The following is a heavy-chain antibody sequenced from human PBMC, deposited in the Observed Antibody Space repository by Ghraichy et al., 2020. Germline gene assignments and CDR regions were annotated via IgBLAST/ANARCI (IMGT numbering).Heavy chain of an antibody. Sequence: SETLSLTCTVSGGSISSSSYYWGWIRQPPGKGLEWIGSIYYSGSTYYNPSLKSRVTISVDTSKNQFSLKLSSVTAADTAVYYCARQRAPFGVVTYDWYFDLWGRGTLVTVSS. J-gene: IGHJ2*01. V-gene: IGHV4-39*01. CDR1: GGSISSSSYY. D-gene: IGHD3-3*01. CDR2: IYYSGST. CDR3: ARQRAPFGVVTYDWYFDL.